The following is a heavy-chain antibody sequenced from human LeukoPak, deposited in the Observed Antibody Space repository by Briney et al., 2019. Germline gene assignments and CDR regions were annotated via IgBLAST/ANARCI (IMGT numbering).Heavy chain of an antibody. Sequence: ASVKVSCKASGYTFISYYMNWVRQAPGQGLEWMGITNPSGGSTSYGQKFQGRVTMTRDTSTSTVYMELYSLRSEDTAIYYCARGYSDFDYWGQGTLVTVSS. V-gene: IGHV1-46*01. CDR3: ARGYSDFDY. CDR2: TNPSGGST. D-gene: IGHD2-15*01. J-gene: IGHJ4*02. CDR1: GYTFISYY.